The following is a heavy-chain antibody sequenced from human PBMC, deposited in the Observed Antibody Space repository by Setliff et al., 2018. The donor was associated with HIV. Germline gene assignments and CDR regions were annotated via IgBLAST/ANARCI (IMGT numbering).Heavy chain of an antibody. J-gene: IGHJ6*03. CDR1: GGSISSGDYF. CDR2: IYYSGSA. CDR3: TRDLWGDDYYYNNMDV. V-gene: IGHV4-30-4*08. Sequence: SETLSLTCTVSGGSISSGDYFLSWIRQAPGKGLEWIGCIYYSGSAYYNPSLQSRVTISVDTSKNQFSLKVTSVTAADTAVYYCTRDLWGDDYYYNNMDVWGKGTTVTVSS. D-gene: IGHD2-21*02.